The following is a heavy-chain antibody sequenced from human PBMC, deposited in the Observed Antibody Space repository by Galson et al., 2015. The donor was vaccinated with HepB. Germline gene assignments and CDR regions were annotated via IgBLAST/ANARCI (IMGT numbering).Heavy chain of an antibody. CDR1: GFTFSSYA. J-gene: IGHJ4*02. Sequence: SLRLSCAASGFTFSSYAMHWVRQAPGKGLEWVAVISYDGSNKYYADSVKGRFTISRDNSKNTLYLQMNSLRAEDTAVYYCARELGRGIGHSYGFVMYFDYWGQGTLVTVSS. CDR2: ISYDGSNK. D-gene: IGHD5-18*01. CDR3: ARELGRGIGHSYGFVMYFDY. V-gene: IGHV3-30-3*01.